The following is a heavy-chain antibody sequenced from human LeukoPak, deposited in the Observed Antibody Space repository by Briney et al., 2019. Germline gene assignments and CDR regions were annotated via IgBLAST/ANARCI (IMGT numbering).Heavy chain of an antibody. D-gene: IGHD6-19*01. CDR1: GFTFSNAW. CDR3: ASHSAQWLLGY. Sequence: PGGSLRLSCAASGFTFSNAWMSWVRQAPGKGLEWVGRIISNSGGGTTDYAAPVKGRFTISRDDSTNTVYLQMNGLKIEDTAVYYCASHSAQWLLGYWGQGTLVTVSS. CDR2: IISNSGGGTT. J-gene: IGHJ4*02. V-gene: IGHV3-15*01.